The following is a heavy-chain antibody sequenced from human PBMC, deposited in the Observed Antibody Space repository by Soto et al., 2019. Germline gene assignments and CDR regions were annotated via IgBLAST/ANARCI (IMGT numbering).Heavy chain of an antibody. V-gene: IGHV1-46*01. CDR3: AGPGAGYCISTSCSNDYSYGMDV. Sequence: ASVKVSCKASRYTFTNYYMHWVRQAPGQGLEWMGIINPSGGSTSYAQKFQGRVTMTRDTSTSTVYMELSSLRSEDTAVYYCAGPGAGYCISTSCSNDYSYGMDVWGQGTTVTVSS. D-gene: IGHD2-2*01. J-gene: IGHJ6*02. CDR2: INPSGGST. CDR1: RYTFTNYY.